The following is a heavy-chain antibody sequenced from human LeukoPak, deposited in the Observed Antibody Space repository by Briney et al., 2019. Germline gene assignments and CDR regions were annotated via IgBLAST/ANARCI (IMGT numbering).Heavy chain of an antibody. CDR3: ARGIDYYGSGNDY. D-gene: IGHD3-10*01. V-gene: IGHV4-4*07. CDR1: GGPITSYY. J-gene: IGHJ4*02. Sequence: SETLSLTCTVSGGPITSYYWSWIRQPAGKGLEGIGRIYTSGSTNYNPSLKSRVTMSVDTSKSQFSLKLSSVTAADTAVYYCARGIDYYGSGNDYCGQGTLVTVSS. CDR2: IYTSGST.